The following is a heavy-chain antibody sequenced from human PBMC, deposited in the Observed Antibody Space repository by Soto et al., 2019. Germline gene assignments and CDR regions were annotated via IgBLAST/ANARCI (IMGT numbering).Heavy chain of an antibody. CDR3: ARASTVTTSGAFDI. D-gene: IGHD4-4*01. V-gene: IGHV3-13*01. CDR2: IGTAGDT. CDR1: GFTFSSYD. J-gene: IGHJ3*02. Sequence: EVQLVESGGGLVQPGGSLRLSCAASGFTFSSYDMHWVRQATGKGLEWVSAIGTAGDTYYPGSVKGRFTISRENAKNSLYLQMNSLRAGDTAVYYCARASTVTTSGAFDICGQGTMVTVSS.